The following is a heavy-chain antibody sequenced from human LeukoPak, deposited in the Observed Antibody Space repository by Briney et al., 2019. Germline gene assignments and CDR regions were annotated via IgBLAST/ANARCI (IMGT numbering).Heavy chain of an antibody. V-gene: IGHV1-46*01. J-gene: IGHJ6*02. Sequence: RGASVKVSCKASGYTFTSYYMHWVRQAPGQGLEWMGIINPSGGSTSYAQKFQGRVTMTRDTSTSTVYMELSSLRSEDTAVYYCARDTMTAAGNHYYYYGMGVWGQGTTVTVSS. CDR3: ARDTMTAAGNHYYYYGMGV. CDR1: GYTFTSYY. CDR2: INPSGGST. D-gene: IGHD6-13*01.